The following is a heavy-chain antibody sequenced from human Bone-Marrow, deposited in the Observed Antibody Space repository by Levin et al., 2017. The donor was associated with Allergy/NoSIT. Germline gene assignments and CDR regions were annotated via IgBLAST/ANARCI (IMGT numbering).Heavy chain of an antibody. J-gene: IGHJ4*02. V-gene: IGHV3-33*03. CDR3: AKDGRLGSGWHSYYFDY. D-gene: IGHD6-19*01. Sequence: GGSLRLSCAASGFMFSSYAMHWVRQAPGKGLEWVAGIRYDGSSEYYADSVNGRFTISRDNSKSTLYLQMSGLRADDTSLYYCAKDGRLGSGWHSYYFDYWGQGTLVTVSS. CDR1: GFMFSSYA. CDR2: IRYDGSSE.